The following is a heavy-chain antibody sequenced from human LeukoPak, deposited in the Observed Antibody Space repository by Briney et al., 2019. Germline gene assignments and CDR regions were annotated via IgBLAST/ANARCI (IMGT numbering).Heavy chain of an antibody. V-gene: IGHV1-3*01. CDR1: GYTFTSYA. CDR2: INAGNGNT. CDR3: ARGRLWFGELWPSDY. D-gene: IGHD3-10*01. J-gene: IGHJ4*02. Sequence: ASVKVSCKASGYTFTSYAMHWVRQAPGQRLEWMGWINAGNGNTKYSQKFQGRVTITRDTSASTAYMELSSLRSEDTAVYYCARGRLWFGELWPSDYWGQGTLVTVSS.